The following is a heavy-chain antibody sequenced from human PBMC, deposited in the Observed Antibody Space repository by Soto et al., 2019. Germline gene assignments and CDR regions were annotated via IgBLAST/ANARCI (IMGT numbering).Heavy chain of an antibody. Sequence: ASVKVSCKASGGTFSSYAISWVRQAPGQGLEWMGWINPDNGDTNYAQKSQGRVTMTRDTSISTAYMELSRLRSDDTAVFYCARERMNGLDVWGQGTMVTVSS. CDR1: GGTFSSYA. CDR3: ARERMNGLDV. J-gene: IGHJ6*02. CDR2: INPDNGDT. V-gene: IGHV1-2*02.